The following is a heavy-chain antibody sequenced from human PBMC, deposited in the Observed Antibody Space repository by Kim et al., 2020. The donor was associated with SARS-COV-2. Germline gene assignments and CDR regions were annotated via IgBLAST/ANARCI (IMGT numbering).Heavy chain of an antibody. CDR2: IYYIGST. J-gene: IGHJ4*02. CDR1: GGSISSSSYY. V-gene: IGHV4-39*01. D-gene: IGHD5-12*01. Sequence: SETLSLTCTVSGGSISSSSYYWGWIRQPPGKGLEWFGSIYYIGSTYCNPSLKNRFTISLDTSKNPFSLKLSSVTAADTAVYYCASGYGDGYNLFSHGYWGQGALVTVSS. CDR3: ASGYGDGYNLFSHGY.